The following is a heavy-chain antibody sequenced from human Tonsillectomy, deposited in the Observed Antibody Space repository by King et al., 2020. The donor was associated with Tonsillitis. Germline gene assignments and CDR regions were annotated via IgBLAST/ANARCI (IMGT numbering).Heavy chain of an antibody. D-gene: IGHD3-10*01. CDR2: IYPGDSDI. J-gene: IGHJ5*02. CDR1: GYSFSRYW. V-gene: IGHV5-51*01. Sequence: VQLVQSGAEVKRPGESLNISCKGSGYSFSRYWIAWVRQMPGKGLEWMGIIYPGDSDIRYSPSFQGQVTISADKSIRTAYLQWSSLKASDTAMYYCARLSGGFGEFDWFDPWGQGTLVTVSS. CDR3: ARLSGGFGEFDWFDP.